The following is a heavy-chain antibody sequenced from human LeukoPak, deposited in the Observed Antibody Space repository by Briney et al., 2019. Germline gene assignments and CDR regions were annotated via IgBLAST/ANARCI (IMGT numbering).Heavy chain of an antibody. CDR2: IYTSGST. V-gene: IGHV4-61*02. J-gene: IGHJ3*02. CDR3: ARASRVSDAFDI. D-gene: IGHD5/OR15-5a*01. CDR1: SGSISSGSYY. Sequence: PSETLSLTCTVSSGSISSGSYYWSWIRQPAGKGLEWIGRIYTSGSTNYNPSLKSRVTISVDRSKNQFSLRLSSVTAADTAVYYCARASRVSDAFDIWGQGTMVTVSS.